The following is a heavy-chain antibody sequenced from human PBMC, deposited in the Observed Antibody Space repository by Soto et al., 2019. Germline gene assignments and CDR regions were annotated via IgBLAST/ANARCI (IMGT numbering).Heavy chain of an antibody. CDR2: IYYSGST. D-gene: IGHD3-22*01. J-gene: IGHJ5*02. V-gene: IGHV4-31*03. CDR1: GGSISSGNYY. CDR3: ARTSYDSSGTAADP. Sequence: QVQLQESGPGLEKPSQTLSLSCTVSGGSISSGNYYWSWIRQHPGKGLEWIGYIYYSGSTYYNPSLKSRVTISVDTSKNQFSLKLSSVTAADTAVYYCARTSYDSSGTAADPWGQGTLVTVSS.